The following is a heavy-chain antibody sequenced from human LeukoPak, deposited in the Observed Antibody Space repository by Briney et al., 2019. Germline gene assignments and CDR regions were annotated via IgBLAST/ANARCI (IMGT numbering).Heavy chain of an antibody. V-gene: IGHV4-59*13. Sequence: SETLSLTCTVSGGSISSCYWSWIRQPPGKGLEWIGYIFYSGSTNYNPSLKSRVTMSVDTSKNQFSLTLISVTAADTAVYYCARKTGDLYYFDYWGQGTLVTVSS. CDR2: IFYSGST. D-gene: IGHD7-27*01. J-gene: IGHJ4*02. CDR1: GGSISSCY. CDR3: ARKTGDLYYFDY.